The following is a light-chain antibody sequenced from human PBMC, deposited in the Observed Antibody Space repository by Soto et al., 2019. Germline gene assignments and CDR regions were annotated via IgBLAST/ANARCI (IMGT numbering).Light chain of an antibody. CDR1: QSVSSN. J-gene: IGKJ2*01. CDR2: GAS. CDR3: QQYNNWPPDT. V-gene: IGKV3-15*01. Sequence: EIVMTQSPATLSVSPGERATLSCRASQSVSSNLAWYQQKPGQAPRLLIYGASTRATGIPARFSGSGSGTEFTLTRSSLQSEDFAVYYCQQYNNWPPDTFGQGNKLEIK.